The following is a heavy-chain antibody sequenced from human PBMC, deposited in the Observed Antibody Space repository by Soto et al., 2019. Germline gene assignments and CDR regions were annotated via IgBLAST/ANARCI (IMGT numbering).Heavy chain of an antibody. CDR3: ARDGSSWGYFGY. V-gene: IGHV3-33*01. Sequence: GGSLRLSCAASGFTFSSYGMHWVRQAPGKGLEWVAVIWYDGSNKYYADSVKGRFTISRDNSKNTLYLQMNSLRAEDTAVYYCARDGSSWGYFGYWGQGTLVTVSS. J-gene: IGHJ4*02. D-gene: IGHD6-13*01. CDR2: IWYDGSNK. CDR1: GFTFSSYG.